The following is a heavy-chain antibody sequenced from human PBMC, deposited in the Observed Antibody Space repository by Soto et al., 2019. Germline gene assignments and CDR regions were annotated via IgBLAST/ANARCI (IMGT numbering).Heavy chain of an antibody. J-gene: IGHJ4*02. CDR2: IKSKTDGGTT. D-gene: IGHD5-12*01. CDR1: GFTLSTAW. CDR3: TTEPVATPRGGVY. V-gene: IGHV3-15*01. Sequence: EVQLVESGGGLVKPGGSLRLSCAASGFTLSTAWMSWVRQAPGKGLEWVGRIKSKTDGGTTDYAAPVKGRFTISRDDSKNTLYLQMNSLKTEDTAVYYCTTEPVATPRGGVYWGQGTLVTVSS.